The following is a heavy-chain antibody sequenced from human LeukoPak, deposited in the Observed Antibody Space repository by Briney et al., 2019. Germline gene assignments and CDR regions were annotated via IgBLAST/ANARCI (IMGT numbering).Heavy chain of an antibody. J-gene: IGHJ3*02. Sequence: GGSLRLSCEAAGFIFSTYNMNWVRQAPGKRLEWVSSITSSSSYAFYADSVKGRFTISRDNAKNSLYLQMNSLRAEDTAVYYCATPIAVAPSPIWGQGTMVTVSS. CDR3: ATPIAVAPSPI. D-gene: IGHD6-19*01. CDR1: GFIFSTYN. V-gene: IGHV3-21*01. CDR2: ITSSSSYA.